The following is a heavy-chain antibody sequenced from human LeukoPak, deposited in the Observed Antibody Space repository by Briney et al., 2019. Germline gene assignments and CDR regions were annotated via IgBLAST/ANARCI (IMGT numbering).Heavy chain of an antibody. CDR3: ARVGGSPVLGAFDI. V-gene: IGHV1-2*06. D-gene: IGHD1-26*01. CDR1: GYTFTDYY. CDR2: INPNSGGT. J-gene: IGHJ3*02. Sequence: ASVKVSCKASGYTFTDYYMYCVRQAPGQGLEWMGRINPNSGGTNYAQKFQGRVTMTRDTSISTAYMELSRLRSDDTAVYYCARVGGSPVLGAFDIWGQGTMVTVSS.